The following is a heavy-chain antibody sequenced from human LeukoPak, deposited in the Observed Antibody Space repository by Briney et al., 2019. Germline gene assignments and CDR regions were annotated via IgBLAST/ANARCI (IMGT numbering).Heavy chain of an antibody. J-gene: IGHJ4*02. Sequence: GGSLRLSCAVSGFTSSSYWMSRVRQAPGKGLEWVVNIKQDGSEKYYVDSVKGRFTISRDNAKNSLYLQMNSLRAEDTAVYYCARAPYCIGGSCRFDYWGQGTLVTVSS. D-gene: IGHD2-15*01. CDR3: ARAPYCIGGSCRFDY. CDR1: GFTSSSYW. CDR2: IKQDGSEK. V-gene: IGHV3-7*03.